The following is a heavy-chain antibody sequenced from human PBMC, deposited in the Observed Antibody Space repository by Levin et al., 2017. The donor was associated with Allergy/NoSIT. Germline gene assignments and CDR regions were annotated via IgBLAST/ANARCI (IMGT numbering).Heavy chain of an antibody. CDR1: GYSISSGYY. D-gene: IGHD5-18*01. J-gene: IGHJ5*02. Sequence: PSETLSLTCAVSGYSISSGYYWGWIRQPPGKGLEWIGSIYHSGSTYYNPSLKSRVTISVDTSKNQFSLKLSSVTAADTAVYYCARLIDTAMVTRWFDPWGQGTLVTVSS. V-gene: IGHV4-38-2*01. CDR3: ARLIDTAMVTRWFDP. CDR2: IYHSGST.